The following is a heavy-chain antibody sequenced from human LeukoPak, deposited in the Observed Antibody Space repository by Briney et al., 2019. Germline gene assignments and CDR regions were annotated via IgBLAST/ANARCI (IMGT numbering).Heavy chain of an antibody. CDR2: ISSSGSTI. J-gene: IGHJ4*02. D-gene: IGHD1-26*01. V-gene: IGHV3-11*01. CDR3: ARDWGSVIVGGIDY. CDR1: GFTFNNYA. Sequence: GGSLRLSCAASGFTFNNYAMSWVRQAPGKGLEWVSYISSSGSTIYYADSVKGRFTISRDNAKNSLYLQMNSLRAEDTAVYYCARDWGSVIVGGIDYWGQGTLVTVSS.